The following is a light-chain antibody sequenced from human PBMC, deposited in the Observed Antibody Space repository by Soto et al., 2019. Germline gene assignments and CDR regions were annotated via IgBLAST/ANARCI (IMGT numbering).Light chain of an antibody. CDR2: EVS. CDR3: NSYAGSNHVV. CDR1: SSDVGAYKY. J-gene: IGLJ2*01. V-gene: IGLV2-8*01. Sequence: QSVLTQPPSASGSPGQSVTISCTGTSSDVGAYKYVSWYQQHPGKAPKLVIYEVSNWPSGVPDRFSGSKSGNTASLTVSGLQAEDEADYYCNSYAGSNHVVFGGGTKVTVL.